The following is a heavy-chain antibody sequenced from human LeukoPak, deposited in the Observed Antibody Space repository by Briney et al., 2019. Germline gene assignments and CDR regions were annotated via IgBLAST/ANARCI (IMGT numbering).Heavy chain of an antibody. CDR3: ARVNPSYYYYGMDV. V-gene: IGHV4-31*03. CDR1: GGSISGGGYY. Sequence: SETLSLTCTVSGGSISGGGYYWSWIRQHPGKGLEWIGYIYYSGSTYYNPSLKSRVTISVDTSKNQFSLKLSSVTAADTAVYYCARVNPSYYYYGMDVWGQGTTVTVSS. CDR2: IYYSGST. D-gene: IGHD1-14*01. J-gene: IGHJ6*02.